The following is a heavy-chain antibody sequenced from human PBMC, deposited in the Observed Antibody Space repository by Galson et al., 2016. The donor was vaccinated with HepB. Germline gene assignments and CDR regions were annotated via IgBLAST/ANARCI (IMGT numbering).Heavy chain of an antibody. CDR3: AREGIFSSGWFYLDS. V-gene: IGHV3-33*07. CDR2: IWSDGSNK. CDR1: GFTFSSYG. D-gene: IGHD6-19*01. J-gene: IGHJ4*02. Sequence: SLRLSCAVSGFTFSSYGMYWVRQAPGKGLEWVAGIWSDGSNKFHADSVKGRFTISRDSSKNTLWLQLNSLRAEDTALYYCAREGIFSSGWFYLDSWGQGTLVTVSS.